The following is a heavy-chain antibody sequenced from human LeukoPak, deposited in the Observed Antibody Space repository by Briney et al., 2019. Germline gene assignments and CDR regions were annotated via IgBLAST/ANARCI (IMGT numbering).Heavy chain of an antibody. V-gene: IGHV1-2*02. CDR1: GYTFTSYA. Sequence: ASVTVSCKASGYTFTSYAIHWVRQAPGQGLEWMGWITPSGGTNYPQKFQGRVAITWDTSVTTAYMDLSRLTSDDTAVYYCARVYADHFGSAVIDYWGQGTLVTVSS. J-gene: IGHJ4*02. CDR2: ITPSGGT. D-gene: IGHD3-10*01. CDR3: ARVYADHFGSAVIDY.